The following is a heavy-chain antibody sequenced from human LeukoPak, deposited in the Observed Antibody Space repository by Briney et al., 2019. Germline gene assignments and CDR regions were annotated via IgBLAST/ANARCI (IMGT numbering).Heavy chain of an antibody. D-gene: IGHD1-1*01. CDR2: IKQDGSQK. Sequence: GGSLRLSCEPSGFTFSSNWMSWVRQAPGKGLEWVANIKQDGSQKYYVDSVKGRFTIPRDNAKNSLYLQMNSLRADDTAVYYCARDLEGLDYWGQGTLVTVSS. CDR1: GFTFSSNW. J-gene: IGHJ4*02. V-gene: IGHV3-7*04. CDR3: ARDLEGLDY.